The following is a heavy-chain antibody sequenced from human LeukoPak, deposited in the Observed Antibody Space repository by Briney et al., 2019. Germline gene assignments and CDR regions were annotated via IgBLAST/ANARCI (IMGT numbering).Heavy chain of an antibody. D-gene: IGHD6-19*01. CDR2: IYTGDSDT. V-gene: IGHV5-51*01. CDR3: ARHSTVAGTGSGVDY. J-gene: IGHJ4*02. CDR1: GYSFTSYW. Sequence: GESLKISSKGSGYSFTSYWIGWVRQMPGKVLEWMGIIYTGDSDTRYSPSFHGQVTISADKYISTAYLQWSSLKASDTAMYYCARHSTVAGTGSGVDYWGQGTLVTVSS.